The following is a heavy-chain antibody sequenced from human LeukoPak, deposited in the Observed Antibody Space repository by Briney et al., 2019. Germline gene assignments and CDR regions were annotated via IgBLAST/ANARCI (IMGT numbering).Heavy chain of an antibody. CDR3: AKDGDWTFDI. V-gene: IGHV3-53*05. D-gene: IGHD2-21*01. Sequence: GGSLRLSCAASGFTVSSNYMSWVRQAPGKGLEWVSVIYSGGSTYYADSVKGRFTISRDNSKNTLYLQMNSLRTEDTAIYFCAKDGDWTFDIWGQGTMDTASS. CDR2: IYSGGST. CDR1: GFTVSSNY. J-gene: IGHJ3*02.